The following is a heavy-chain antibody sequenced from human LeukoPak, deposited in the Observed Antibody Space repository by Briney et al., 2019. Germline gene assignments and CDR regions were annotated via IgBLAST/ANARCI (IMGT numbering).Heavy chain of an antibody. CDR2: IIPIFGTA. CDR1: GDTFSGYA. J-gene: IGHJ4*02. V-gene: IGHV1-69*01. CDR3: ARGWGSVTTSTYHFDY. D-gene: IGHD4-17*01. Sequence: SVKVSCKASGDTFSGYAISWVRQAPGQGLEWMGGIIPIFGTANYAQKFQDRVTITADESTSTAYMDLISLRSEDTAIYYCARGWGSVTTSTYHFDYWGQGTLVTVSS.